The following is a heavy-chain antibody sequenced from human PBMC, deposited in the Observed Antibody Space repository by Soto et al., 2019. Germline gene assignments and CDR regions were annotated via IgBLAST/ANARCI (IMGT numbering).Heavy chain of an antibody. CDR2: IYWDDDH. CDR3: AREMYYSTYFDS. Sequence: QITLKESGPTLVRPTQTLTLTCTFSGFSLSTNGVGVGWLRQPPGKALEWLALIYWDDDHRYSPSLKTRLTITKDTSKNQVVLTMTKFDPAHTATYYCAREMYYSTYFDSWGQGTLVTVSS. J-gene: IGHJ4*02. CDR1: GFSLSTNGVG. D-gene: IGHD3-10*01. V-gene: IGHV2-5*02.